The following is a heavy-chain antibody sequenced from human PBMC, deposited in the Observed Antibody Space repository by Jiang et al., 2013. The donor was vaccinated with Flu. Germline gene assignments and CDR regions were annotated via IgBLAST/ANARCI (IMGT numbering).Heavy chain of an antibody. CDR2: IIPILGIA. J-gene: IGHJ6*04. CDR3: ARAFGSRLGLYGMDV. CDR1: GGTFSSYA. V-gene: IGHV1-69*04. D-gene: IGHD2-15*01. Sequence: SGAEVKKPGSSVKVSCKASGGTFSSYAISWVRQAPGQGLEWMGRIIPILGIANYAQKFQGRVTITADKSTSTAYMELSSLRSEDTAVYYCARAFGSRLGLYGMDVWGKGTTVTVSS.